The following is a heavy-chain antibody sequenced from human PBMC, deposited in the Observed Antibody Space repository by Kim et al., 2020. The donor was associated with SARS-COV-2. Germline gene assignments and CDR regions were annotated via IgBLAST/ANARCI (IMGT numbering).Heavy chain of an antibody. J-gene: IGHJ1*01. D-gene: IGHD6-6*01. V-gene: IGHV1-18*01. CDR3: ARDFSGVESISPFQH. CDR1: GYTFTSYG. Sequence: ASVKVSCKASGYTFTSYGISWVRQAPGQGLEWMGWISAYNGNTNYAQKLQGRVTMTTDTSTSTAYMELRSLRSDDTAVYYCARDFSGVESISPFQHWGQGTLVTVSS. CDR2: ISAYNGNT.